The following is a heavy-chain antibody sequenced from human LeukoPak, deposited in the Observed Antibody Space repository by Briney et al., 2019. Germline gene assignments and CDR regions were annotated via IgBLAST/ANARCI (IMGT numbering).Heavy chain of an antibody. Sequence: PSETLSLTCAVYGGSFSGYYWSWIRQPPGKGLEWIGEINHSGSTNYNPSLKSRATISVDTSKNQFSLKLSSVTAADTAVYYCARGQAAVDYWGQGTLVTVSS. CDR1: GGSFSGYY. V-gene: IGHV4-34*01. D-gene: IGHD6-25*01. CDR3: ARGQAAVDY. CDR2: INHSGST. J-gene: IGHJ4*02.